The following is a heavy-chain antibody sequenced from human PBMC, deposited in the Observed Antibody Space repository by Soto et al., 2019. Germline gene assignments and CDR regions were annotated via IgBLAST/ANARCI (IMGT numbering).Heavy chain of an antibody. J-gene: IGHJ6*02. CDR1: GGTFSSYA. D-gene: IGHD2-2*01. V-gene: IGHV1-69*01. CDR2: IIPISDTT. Sequence: QVQLVQSGAEVKKPGSSVKVSCKASGGTFSSYAITWVRRAPGQGLEWMGGIIPISDTTNYAQKFRGRVTITADESTSTAYMELSSLRSEDTAVYYCARSQGSSTSLEIYYYYYYGMDVWGQGTTVTVSS. CDR3: ARSQGSSTSLEIYYYYYYGMDV.